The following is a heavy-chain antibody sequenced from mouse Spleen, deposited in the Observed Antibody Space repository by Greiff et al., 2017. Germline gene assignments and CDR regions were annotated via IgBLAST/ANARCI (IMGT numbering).Heavy chain of an antibody. D-gene: IGHD4-1*01. Sequence: VKLMESGPGLVQPSQSLSITCTVSGFSLTSYGVHWVRQSPGKGLEWLGVIWRGGSTDYNAAFMSRLSITKDNSKSQVFFKMNSLQADDTAIYYCARRKLGRNGYFDVWGAGTTVTVSS. V-gene: IGHV2-5*01. CDR1: GFSLTSYG. CDR2: IWRGGST. J-gene: IGHJ1*01. CDR3: ARRKLGRNGYFDV.